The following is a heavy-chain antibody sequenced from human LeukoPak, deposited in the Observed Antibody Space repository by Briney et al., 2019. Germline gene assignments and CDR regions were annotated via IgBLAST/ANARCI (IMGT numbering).Heavy chain of an antibody. D-gene: IGHD3-22*01. V-gene: IGHV3-7*01. CDR2: IKQDGSEK. J-gene: IGHJ4*02. Sequence: PGGSLRHSCAASGFTFSSYWMSWVRQAPGKGLEWVANIKQDGSEKYYVDSVKGRFTISRDNAKNSLYLQMNGLRAEDTAVYYCARAQGHYYYDSSGHIDYWGQGTLGTVSS. CDR3: ARAQGHYYYDSSGHIDY. CDR1: GFTFSSYW.